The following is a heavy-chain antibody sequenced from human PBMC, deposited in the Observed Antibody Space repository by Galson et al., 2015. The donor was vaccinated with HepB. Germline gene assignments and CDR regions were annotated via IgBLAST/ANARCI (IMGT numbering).Heavy chain of an antibody. D-gene: IGHD3-16*01. CDR3: AKTGVRLGELSFYYFDF. V-gene: IGHV3-30*18. CDR2: ISYHGTNK. CDR1: GFTFSNYG. Sequence: SLRLSCAASGFTFSNYGMHWVRQAPGKGLEWVAVISYHGTNKYYADSVKGRFTVSRDSSKNTLYLQMDSLRVEDTAVYYCAKTGVRLGELSFYYFDFWGQGAPVTVSS. J-gene: IGHJ4*02.